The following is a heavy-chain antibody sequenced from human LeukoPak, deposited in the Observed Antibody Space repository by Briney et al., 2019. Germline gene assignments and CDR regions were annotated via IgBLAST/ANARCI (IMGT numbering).Heavy chain of an antibody. D-gene: IGHD5-18*01. J-gene: IGHJ6*02. CDR3: ARDRYSYYYYGMDV. CDR2: IYSGGST. CDR1: GFTVSSNY. V-gene: IGHV3-66*01. Sequence: GGSLRLSCAASGFTVSSNYMSWVRQAPGKGLEWVSVIYSGGSTYYADSVKGRFTISRDNSKNTLYLQMNSPRAEDTAVYYCARDRYSYYYYGMDVWGQGTTVTVSS.